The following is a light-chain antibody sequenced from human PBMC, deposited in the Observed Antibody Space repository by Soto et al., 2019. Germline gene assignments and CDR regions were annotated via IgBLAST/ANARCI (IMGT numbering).Light chain of an antibody. V-gene: IGLV1-40*02. CDR2: GDT. CDR1: SLKSGAAQG. J-gene: IGLJ1*01. Sequence: QSAMSQPPTAQAAPPQSATIFCPVPSLKSGAAQGVHCYQLLPRTAPKRLIYGDTNRPSGVPDRFSGSKSGTSASLAITGLQPEDEADYYCQSYDSSLTTFVFGTGTKVTVL. CDR3: QSYDSSLTTFV.